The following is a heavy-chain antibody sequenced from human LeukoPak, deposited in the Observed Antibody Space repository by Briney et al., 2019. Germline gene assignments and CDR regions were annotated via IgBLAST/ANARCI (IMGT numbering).Heavy chain of an antibody. D-gene: IGHD6-13*01. J-gene: IGHJ4*02. CDR2: INHSGST. CDR1: GGSFSGYY. V-gene: IGHV4-34*01. Sequence: SETLPLTCAVYGGSFSGYYWSWIRQPPGKGLEWIGEINHSGSTNYNPSLKSRVTISVDTSKNQFSLKLSSVTAADTAVYYCARLSIAAGGDWGQGTLVTVSS. CDR3: ARLSIAAGGD.